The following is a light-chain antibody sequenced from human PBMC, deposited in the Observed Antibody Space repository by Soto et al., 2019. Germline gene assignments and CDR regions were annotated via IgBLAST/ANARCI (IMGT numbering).Light chain of an antibody. CDR1: QDITSY. CDR2: DAS. CDR3: QHCDYLPI. V-gene: IGKV1-33*01. J-gene: IGKJ3*01. Sequence: DFQMTQSPSSLSASVGDRVTITCQASQDITSYLNWYQHKPGKAPKLLIYDASILEAVVPPRFSGSGSGTDFTLTISSLQPDDVATYYCQHCDYLPIFGPGTTVDFK.